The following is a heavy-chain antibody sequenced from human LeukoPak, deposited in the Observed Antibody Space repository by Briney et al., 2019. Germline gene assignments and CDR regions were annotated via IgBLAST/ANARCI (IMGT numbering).Heavy chain of an antibody. CDR2: ISSSGSTI. CDR1: GFTFSSYE. J-gene: IGHJ4*02. V-gene: IGHV3-48*03. CDR3: AREVAVTGTPSLDN. D-gene: IGHD6-19*01. Sequence: GGSLRLTCAASGFTFSSYEMNWVRQAPGKGLEWVSYISSSGSTIYYADSVRGRFTLSRDNAKNSLYLQMNSLRVEDTAIYYCAREVAVTGTPSLDNWGQGTLVTVSS.